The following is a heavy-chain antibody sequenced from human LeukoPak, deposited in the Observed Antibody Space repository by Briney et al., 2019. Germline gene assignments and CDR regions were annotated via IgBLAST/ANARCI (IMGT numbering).Heavy chain of an antibody. CDR1: GFTSNSFA. Sequence: GWCLRLSCPASGFTSNSFAMNWLRPAACKGLDWVSFISYSAGCKHYPHSLNGGFTISRDNFKNTLYLQMNSLSAEDAAVYFCAKAIGIVGAVPACDIWAQGTMVSV. CDR3: AKAIGIVGAVPACDI. D-gene: IGHD1-26*01. V-gene: IGHV3-23*01. CDR2: ISYSAGCK. J-gene: IGHJ3*02.